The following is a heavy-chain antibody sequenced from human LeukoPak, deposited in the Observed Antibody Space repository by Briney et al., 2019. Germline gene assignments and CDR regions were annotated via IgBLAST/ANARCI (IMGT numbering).Heavy chain of an antibody. CDR3: ARDQGNWNIDY. CDR2: ISSSGTI. V-gene: IGHV3-48*04. Sequence: GGSLRLSCAASGFTFSTYSMNWVRQAPGKGLEWVSYISSSGTIYYADSVKGRFTISRDNAKNSLYLQMNSLRAEDTAVYYCARDQGNWNIDYWGQGTLVTVSS. D-gene: IGHD1/OR15-1a*01. CDR1: GFTFSTYS. J-gene: IGHJ4*02.